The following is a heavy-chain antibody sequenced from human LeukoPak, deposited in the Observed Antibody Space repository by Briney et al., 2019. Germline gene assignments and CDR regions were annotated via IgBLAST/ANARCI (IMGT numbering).Heavy chain of an antibody. Sequence: GASVKVSCKASGYTFSGYYMHWVRQAPGQGLEWMGWINPNNGDTEFAQRFQGRVTMTRDTSISTGYMELSSLKSDDTAVYYCARVCGGDCYSVFDPWGQGTLVTVSS. D-gene: IGHD2-21*02. CDR3: ARVCGGDCYSVFDP. CDR1: GYTFSGYY. CDR2: INPNNGDT. J-gene: IGHJ5*02. V-gene: IGHV1-2*02.